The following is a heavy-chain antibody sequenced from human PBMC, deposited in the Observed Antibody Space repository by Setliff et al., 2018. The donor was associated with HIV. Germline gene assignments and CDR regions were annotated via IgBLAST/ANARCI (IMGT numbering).Heavy chain of an antibody. CDR2: IYTSGRA. CDR3: ARGGSGWYSADAFDI. V-gene: IGHV4-61*02. Sequence: PSETLSLTCTVSGDSVSNGRYYWSWIRQPAGKGLEWIGRIYTSGRANYNPSLKSRVTISVDTSKNQFSLKLSSVTAADTAVYYCARGGSGWYSADAFDIWGQGTMVTVSS. CDR1: GDSVSNGRYY. D-gene: IGHD6-19*01. J-gene: IGHJ3*02.